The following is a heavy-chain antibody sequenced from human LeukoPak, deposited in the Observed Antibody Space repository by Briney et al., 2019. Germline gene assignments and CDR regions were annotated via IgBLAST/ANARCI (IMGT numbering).Heavy chain of an antibody. D-gene: IGHD3-10*01. CDR3: ANYGSGSYFDAFDI. CDR2: IYSGGST. J-gene: IGHJ3*02. CDR1: GFTFSSYW. V-gene: IGHV3-66*01. Sequence: GGSLRLSCAASGFTFSSYWMSWVGQTPGKGVEWVSVIYSGGSTYYADSVKGRFTISRDNYKNTLYLQMNSLRAEDTAVYYCANYGSGSYFDAFDIWGQGTMVTVSS.